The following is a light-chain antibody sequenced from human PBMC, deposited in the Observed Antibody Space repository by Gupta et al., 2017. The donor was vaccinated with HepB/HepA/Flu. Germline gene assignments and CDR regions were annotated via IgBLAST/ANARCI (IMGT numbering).Light chain of an antibody. Sequence: DIQMTQSPSSLSASVGDRVTITCRASQSISSYLNWYQQKPGKAPKLLIYAASSLQSGVPSRFSGSGSGTDFTLTISRLQPEDFATYYCQQRDSTLFTFGHGTNVDIK. CDR3: QQRDSTLFT. CDR1: QSISSY. CDR2: AAS. J-gene: IGKJ3*01. V-gene: IGKV1-39*01.